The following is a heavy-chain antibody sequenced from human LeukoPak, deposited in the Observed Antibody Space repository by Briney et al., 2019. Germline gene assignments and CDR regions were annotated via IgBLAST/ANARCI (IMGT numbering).Heavy chain of an antibody. Sequence: GASVNVSCKASGYTFTSYGISWVRQAPGQGLEWMGWINPSSGDRGYAQKFQGRVTMTRDTSITTAYMELNRLTSDDTAVYYCARDRGGGDWVSWGQGTLVTVSS. D-gene: IGHD2-21*02. CDR3: ARDRGGGDWVS. CDR1: GYTFTSYG. J-gene: IGHJ5*02. V-gene: IGHV1-2*02. CDR2: INPSSGDR.